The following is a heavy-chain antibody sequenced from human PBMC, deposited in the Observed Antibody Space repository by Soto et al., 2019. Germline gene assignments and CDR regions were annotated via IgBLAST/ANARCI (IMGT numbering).Heavy chain of an antibody. J-gene: IGHJ3*02. CDR2: ISGSGGSR. Sequence: GGSLRLSCAASGFTFSSYAMSWVRQAPGKGLEWVSLISGSGGSRYYADSVKGRFTISRDNSKNTLYLQMNSLRAEDTAVYYCARDNTRATVTIDAFDIWGQGTMVTVSS. CDR1: GFTFSSYA. D-gene: IGHD4-17*01. CDR3: ARDNTRATVTIDAFDI. V-gene: IGHV3-23*01.